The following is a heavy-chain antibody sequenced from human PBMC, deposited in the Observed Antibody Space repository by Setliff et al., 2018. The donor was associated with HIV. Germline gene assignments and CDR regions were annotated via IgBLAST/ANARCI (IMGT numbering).Heavy chain of an antibody. Sequence: LSLTCDVSGWSISSGYHWVWIRQPPGKGLEWIGSMYHRGSAFYSPSFTTRITMSIDTSKNQFSLRLKSVTAADTANYYCATQWHSEISNYYVDYWGHGTLVTVSS. CDR2: MYHRGSA. D-gene: IGHD3-16*01. CDR1: GWSISSGYH. J-gene: IGHJ4*03. CDR3: ATQWHSEISNYYVDY. V-gene: IGHV4-38-2*01.